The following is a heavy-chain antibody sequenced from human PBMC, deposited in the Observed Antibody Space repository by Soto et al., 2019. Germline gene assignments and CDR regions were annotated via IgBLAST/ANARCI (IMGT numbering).Heavy chain of an antibody. V-gene: IGHV3-30-3*01. J-gene: IGHJ6*02. CDR2: ISYDGSNK. CDR3: ARSYYDFWSTSYYYYGMDV. D-gene: IGHD3-3*01. CDR1: GFTFSGYA. Sequence: PGGSLRLSCAASGFTFSGYAMHWVRQAPGKGLEWVAVISYDGSNKYYADSVKGRFTISRDNSKNTLYLQMNSLRAEDTAVYYCARSYYDFWSTSYYYYGMDVWGQGTTVTVSS.